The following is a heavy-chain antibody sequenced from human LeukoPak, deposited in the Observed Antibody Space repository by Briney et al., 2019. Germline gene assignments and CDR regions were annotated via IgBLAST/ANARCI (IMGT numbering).Heavy chain of an antibody. Sequence: GGSLRLSCAASGFTFSSYGMHWVRQAPGKGLEWVAFIRYDGSNKYYADSVKGRFTISRDNSKNTLYLQMNSLRAEDTAVYYCAKDPGIAAAGRFGLDYWGQGTLVTVSS. D-gene: IGHD6-13*01. CDR1: GFTFSSYG. V-gene: IGHV3-30*02. CDR2: IRYDGSNK. J-gene: IGHJ4*02. CDR3: AKDPGIAAAGRFGLDY.